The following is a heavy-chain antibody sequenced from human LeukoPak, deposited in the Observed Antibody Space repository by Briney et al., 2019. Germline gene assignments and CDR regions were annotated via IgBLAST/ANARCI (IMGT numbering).Heavy chain of an antibody. D-gene: IGHD3-22*01. Sequence: KPSQTLSLTCTVSGGSISSGDYYWSWIRQLPGKGLEWIGYIYYSGSTYYNPSLKSRVTISVDTSKNQFSLKLSAVTAADTAVYYCARVHLTAYDSNWFDPWGQGTLVAVSS. CDR3: ARVHLTAYDSNWFDP. J-gene: IGHJ5*02. V-gene: IGHV4-30-4*01. CDR1: GGSISSGDYY. CDR2: IYYSGST.